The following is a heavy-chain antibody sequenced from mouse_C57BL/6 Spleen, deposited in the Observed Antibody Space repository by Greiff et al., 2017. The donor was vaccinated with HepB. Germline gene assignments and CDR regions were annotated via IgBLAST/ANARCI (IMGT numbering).Heavy chain of an antibody. CDR1: GYTFTSYW. J-gene: IGHJ4*01. V-gene: IGHV1-59*01. CDR2: IDPSDSYT. CDR3: ARGDYDYFYYAMDY. Sequence: QVQLQQSGAELVRPGTSVKLSCKASGYTFTSYWMHWVKQRPGQGLEWIGVIDPSDSYTNYNQKFKGKATLTVDTSSSTAYMQLSSLTSEDSAVYYCARGDYDYFYYAMDYWGQGTSVTVSS. D-gene: IGHD2-4*01.